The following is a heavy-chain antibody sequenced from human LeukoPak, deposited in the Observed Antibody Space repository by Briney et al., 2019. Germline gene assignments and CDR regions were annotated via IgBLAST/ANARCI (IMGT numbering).Heavy chain of an antibody. Sequence: SETLSLTCAVYGGSFSGYYWSWIRQPPGKGLEWIGEINHSGSTNYNPSLKSRVTISVDTSKNQFSLKLSSGTAADTAVYYCARGVGEAGATAFDYWGQGTLVTVSS. CDR2: INHSGST. V-gene: IGHV4-34*01. CDR3: ARGVGEAGATAFDY. D-gene: IGHD1-26*01. J-gene: IGHJ4*02. CDR1: GGSFSGYY.